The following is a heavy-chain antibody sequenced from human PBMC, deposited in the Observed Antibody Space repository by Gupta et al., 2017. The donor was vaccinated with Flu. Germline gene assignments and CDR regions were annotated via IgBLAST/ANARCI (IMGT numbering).Heavy chain of an antibody. CDR1: STYA. CDR3: AKDTMVRGLFDY. Sequence: STYAMSWVRQAPGEGLEWVSAISGSGGSTYYADSVKGRFTISRDNSKNTLYLQMNSLRAEDTAVYYCAKDTMVRGLFDYWGQGTLVTVSS. V-gene: IGHV3-23*01. CDR2: ISGSGGST. J-gene: IGHJ4*02. D-gene: IGHD3-10*01.